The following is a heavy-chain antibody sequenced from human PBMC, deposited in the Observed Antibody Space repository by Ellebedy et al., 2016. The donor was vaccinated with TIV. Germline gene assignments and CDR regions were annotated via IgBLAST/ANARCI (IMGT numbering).Heavy chain of an antibody. J-gene: IGHJ4*02. CDR2: IKSKTAGGTT. D-gene: IGHD3-3*01. V-gene: IGHV3-15*01. Sequence: GESLKISXAVSGFTFSNAWMSWVRQAPGKGLEWVGRIKSKTAGGTTEYAAPVNARFIISRDDSKNTVYLQMNSLRAEDTAVYYCAKEHPTSYYDFWSGYYPLIDYWGQGTLVTVSS. CDR1: GFTFSNAW. CDR3: AKEHPTSYYDFWSGYYPLIDY.